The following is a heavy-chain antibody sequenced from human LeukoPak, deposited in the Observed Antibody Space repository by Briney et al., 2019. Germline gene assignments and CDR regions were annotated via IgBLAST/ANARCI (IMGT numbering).Heavy chain of an antibody. CDR1: GYTFTNYY. D-gene: IGHD6-13*01. J-gene: IGHJ5*02. CDR2: IIPILGIA. V-gene: IGHV1-69*04. Sequence: SVKVSCKASGYTFTNYYIHWVRQAPGQGLEWMGRIIPILGIANYAQKFQGRVTITADKSTSTAYMELSSLRSEDTAVYYCARDLGSSWFTWGQGTLVTVSS. CDR3: ARDLGSSWFT.